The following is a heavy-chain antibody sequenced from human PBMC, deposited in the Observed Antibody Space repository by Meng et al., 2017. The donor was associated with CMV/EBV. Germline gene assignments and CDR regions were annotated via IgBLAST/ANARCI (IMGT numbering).Heavy chain of an antibody. CDR2: TYYRSKWYN. J-gene: IGHJ6*02. V-gene: IGHV6-1*01. Sequence: SQTLSFTGAISGDSVSSNSAAWNWIRQSPSRGLEWLGRTYYRSKWYNDYAVSVKSRITINPDTSKNQFSLQLNSVTPEDTAVYYCAREEAAAGRTNYYYYGMDVWGQGTTVTVSS. CDR1: GDSVSSNSAA. CDR3: AREEAAAGRTNYYYYGMDV. D-gene: IGHD6-13*01.